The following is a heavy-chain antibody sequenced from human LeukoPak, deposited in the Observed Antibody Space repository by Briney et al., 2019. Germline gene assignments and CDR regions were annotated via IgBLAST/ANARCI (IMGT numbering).Heavy chain of an antibody. CDR1: AGSISSSNW. CDR2: IYHSGST. J-gene: IGHJ4*02. V-gene: IGHV4-4*02. CDR3: ARGDLDGIAVAGLFFDY. Sequence: SETLSLTCAVSAGSISSSNWGSWVRQPPGKGREWIGEIYHSGSTNYNPSLKSPVTVSVDKSKNQFSLKLSSVTAADTAVYYCARGDLDGIAVAGLFFDYWGQGTLVTVSS. D-gene: IGHD6-19*01.